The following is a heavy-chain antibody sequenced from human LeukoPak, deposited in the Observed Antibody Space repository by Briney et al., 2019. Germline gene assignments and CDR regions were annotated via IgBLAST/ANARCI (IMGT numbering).Heavy chain of an antibody. J-gene: IGHJ3*02. CDR3: ARWTSRYYDSSGYYSGNAFDI. CDR1: GYTFTGYY. D-gene: IGHD3-22*01. V-gene: IGHV1-2*02. Sequence: GASVKVSCKASGYTFTGYYMHWVRQAPGQGLGWMGWINPNSGGTNYAQKFQGRVTMTRDTSISTVYMELSSLRSEDTAVYYCARWTSRYYDSSGYYSGNAFDIWGQGTMVTVSS. CDR2: INPNSGGT.